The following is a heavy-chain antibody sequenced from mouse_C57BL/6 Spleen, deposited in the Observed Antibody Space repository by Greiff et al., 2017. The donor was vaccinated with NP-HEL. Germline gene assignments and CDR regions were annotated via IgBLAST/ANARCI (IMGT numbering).Heavy chain of an antibody. V-gene: IGHV5-9-1*02. D-gene: IGHD1-1*01. CDR2: ISSGGDYI. Sequence: EVQVVESGEGLVKPGGSLKLSCAASGFTFSSYAMSWVRQTPEKRLEWVAYISSGGDYIYYADTVKGRFTISRDNARNTLYLQMSSLKSEDTAMYYCTRTYFYGSSYPYAMDYWGQGTSVTVSS. CDR1: GFTFSSYA. CDR3: TRTYFYGSSYPYAMDY. J-gene: IGHJ4*01.